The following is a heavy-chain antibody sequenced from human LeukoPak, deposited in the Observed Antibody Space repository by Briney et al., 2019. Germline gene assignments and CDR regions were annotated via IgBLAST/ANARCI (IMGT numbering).Heavy chain of an antibody. CDR3: ARGLNHDYGDYGVDY. J-gene: IGHJ4*02. CDR2: IYYSGST. D-gene: IGHD4-17*01. V-gene: IGHV4-59*12. Sequence: SETLSLTCTVSGGSISSYYWSWVRQPPGKGLEWIGYIYYSGSTNYNPSLKSRVTISVDTSKNQFSLKLSSVTAADTAVYYCARGLNHDYGDYGVDYWGQGTLVTVSS. CDR1: GGSISSYY.